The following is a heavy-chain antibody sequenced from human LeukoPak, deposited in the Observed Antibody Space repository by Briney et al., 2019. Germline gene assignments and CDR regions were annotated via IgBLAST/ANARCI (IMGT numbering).Heavy chain of an antibody. V-gene: IGHV3-23*01. CDR2: ISGSGGST. CDR3: AKGVVVGQDAFDI. D-gene: IGHD3-22*01. J-gene: IGHJ3*02. CDR1: GFTFSSYA. Sequence: GGSLGLSCAASGFTFSSYAMSWVRQAPGKGLEWVSAISGSGGSTYYADSVKGRFTISRDNSKNTLYLQMNSLRAEDTAVYYCAKGVVVGQDAFDIWGQGTMVTVSS.